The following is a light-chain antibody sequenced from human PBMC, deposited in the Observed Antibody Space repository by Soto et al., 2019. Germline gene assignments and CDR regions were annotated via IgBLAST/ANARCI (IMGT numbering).Light chain of an antibody. V-gene: IGKV1-5*01. CDR1: QSISDW. CDR2: DAS. Sequence: DIQMTQSPSTLSASVRDRVTITCRASQSISDWLAWFQQKPGKAPKVLIYDASTLESGVPSRFSGSGSGTEFTLTISSLQPEDSATYYCQQHNSSPWTFGQGTKVDSK. J-gene: IGKJ1*01. CDR3: QQHNSSPWT.